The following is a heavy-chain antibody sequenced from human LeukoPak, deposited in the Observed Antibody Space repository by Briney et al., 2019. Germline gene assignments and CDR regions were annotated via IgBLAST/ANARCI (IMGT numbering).Heavy chain of an antibody. CDR3: AKFPRDGTPVN. Sequence: LAGGSLRLSCTASGFTFSSYAMNWVRQAPGKGLEWVSAIRGSGGDTYYADSVKGRCIISRDNTRNTVYLQMNSLRAEDTAIYYCAKFPRDGTPVNWGQGTLVTVSS. CDR2: IRGSGGDT. V-gene: IGHV3-23*01. D-gene: IGHD2-21*02. CDR1: GFTFSSYA. J-gene: IGHJ4*02.